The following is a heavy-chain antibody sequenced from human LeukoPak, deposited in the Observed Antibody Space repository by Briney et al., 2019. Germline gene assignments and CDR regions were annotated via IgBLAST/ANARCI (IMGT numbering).Heavy chain of an antibody. V-gene: IGHV3-23*01. CDR3: AKAAWNNWFDP. Sequence: GGSLTLSCAASGFTFNNYAMSWVRQAPGKGLEWVSAISGSGGSTYYADSVKGRFTVSRDNSKDTLYLQMNSLRAEDTAVYYCAKAAWNNWFDPWGQGTLVTVSS. CDR1: GFTFNNYA. CDR2: ISGSGGST. J-gene: IGHJ5*02. D-gene: IGHD1-1*01.